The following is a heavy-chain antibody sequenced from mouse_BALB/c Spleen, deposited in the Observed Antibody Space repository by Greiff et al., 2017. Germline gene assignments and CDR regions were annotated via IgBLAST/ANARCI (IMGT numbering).Heavy chain of an antibody. CDR1: GYSFTSYW. CDR2: IYPGNSDT. V-gene: IGHV1-5*01. D-gene: IGHD2-4*01. CDR3: TRDDYDARYFDV. J-gene: IGHJ1*01. Sequence: VQLQQSGTVLARPGASVKMSCKASGYSFTSYWMHWVKQRPGQGLEWIGAIYPGNSDTSYNQKFKGKAKLTAVTSASTAYMELSSLTNEDSAVYYCTRDDYDARYFDVWGAGTTVTVSS.